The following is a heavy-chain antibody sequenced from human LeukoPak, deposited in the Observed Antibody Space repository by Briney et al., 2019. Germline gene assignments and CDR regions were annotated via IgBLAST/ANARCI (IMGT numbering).Heavy chain of an antibody. Sequence: SVKVSCKASGGTFSSYAISWVRQAPGQGLEWMGGIIPIFGTANYAQKFQGRVTITADESTSTAYMELSSLRSEDAAVYYCARGETLGHAFDIWGQGTMVTVSS. D-gene: IGHD3-16*01. J-gene: IGHJ3*02. CDR1: GGTFSSYA. CDR3: ARGETLGHAFDI. CDR2: IIPIFGTA. V-gene: IGHV1-69*13.